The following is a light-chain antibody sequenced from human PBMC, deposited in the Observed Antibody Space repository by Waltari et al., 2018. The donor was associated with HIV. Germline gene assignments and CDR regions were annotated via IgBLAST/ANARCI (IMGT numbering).Light chain of an antibody. J-gene: IGKJ2*01. CDR3: QQSDSFPYT. V-gene: IGKV1-39*01. CDR2: GAS. Sequence: DIQMTQSPSPLSASVGDTVVISCRASQSITYFLNWYQLKPGKAPALLISGASSLQSGVPSRFVGSGSGTDFTLTIKNLQPGDFATYFCQQSDSFPYTFGTGTKLDI. CDR1: QSITYF.